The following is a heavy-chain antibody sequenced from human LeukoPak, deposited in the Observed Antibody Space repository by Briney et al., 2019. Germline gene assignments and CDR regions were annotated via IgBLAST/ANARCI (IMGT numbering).Heavy chain of an antibody. Sequence: GGSLRLSCAASGFTFSSYAMSWVCQAPGKGLEWVSAISGSGGSTYYADSVKGRFTISRDNSKNTLYLQMNSLRAEDTAVYYSAKSGEMSVVVVAAYYGMDVWGKGTTVTVSS. J-gene: IGHJ6*04. CDR1: GFTFSSYA. V-gene: IGHV3-23*01. D-gene: IGHD2-15*01. CDR2: ISGSGGST. CDR3: AKSGEMSVVVVAAYYGMDV.